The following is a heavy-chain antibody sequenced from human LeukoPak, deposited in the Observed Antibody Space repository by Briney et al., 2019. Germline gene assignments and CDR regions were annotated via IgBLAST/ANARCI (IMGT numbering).Heavy chain of an antibody. J-gene: IGHJ4*02. CDR3: ARERGIVGATTSFGY. V-gene: IGHV4-30-2*01. D-gene: IGHD1-26*01. CDR1: GGSINSGGYY. Sequence: PSETLSLTCTVSGGSINSGGYYWTWIRQPPGEGLEWIAYFSHSGSTFYNPSLKSRVTISLDTSKNQFSLNLRSVTAADTAVYYCARERGIVGATTSFGYWGQGTLVTVSS. CDR2: FSHSGST.